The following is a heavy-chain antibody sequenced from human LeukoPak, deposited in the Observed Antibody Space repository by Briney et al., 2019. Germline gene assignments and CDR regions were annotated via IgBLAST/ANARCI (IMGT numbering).Heavy chain of an antibody. V-gene: IGHV4-4*07. CDR3: ARDPLGLGNYYDY. D-gene: IGHD7-27*01. CDR2: ITTTGNT. J-gene: IGHJ4*02. CDR1: GFTFSSYA. Sequence: GSLRLSCAASGFTFSSYAMSWVRQAPGKGLEWIGRITTTGNTNYNPTLKSRLTMSLDTSKNQFSLKLTSVTAADAAVYYCARDPLGLGNYYDYWGQGTLVTVSS.